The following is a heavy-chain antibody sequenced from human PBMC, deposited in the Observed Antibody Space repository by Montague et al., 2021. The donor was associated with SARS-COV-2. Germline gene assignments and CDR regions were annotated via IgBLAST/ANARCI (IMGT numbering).Heavy chain of an antibody. D-gene: IGHD1-1*01. CDR2: IKLDGSEK. V-gene: IGHV3-7*03. CDR1: GYTLYGNW. Sequence: SLRLSCAVSGYTLYGNWMSWVRQAPGKGLEWVANIKLDGSEKYYVDSVKGRFTISGGNANNSLFLQMDNLRADDTAVYYCATGFGSDVWGQGTMVTVSS. CDR3: ATGFGSDV. J-gene: IGHJ3*01.